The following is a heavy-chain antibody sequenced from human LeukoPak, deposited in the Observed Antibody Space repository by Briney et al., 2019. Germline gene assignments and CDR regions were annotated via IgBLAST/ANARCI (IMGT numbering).Heavy chain of an antibody. J-gene: IGHJ6*03. CDR2: ISGSGGST. D-gene: IGHD3-3*01. CDR1: GFTFSSYA. V-gene: IGHV3-23*01. CDR3: AKTSTYYDFWSGYYSYYYYYMDV. Sequence: GGSLRLSCAASGFTFSSYAMSWVRQAPGKGLEWVSAISGSGGSTYYADSVKGRFTISGDNSKNTLYLQMNSLRAEDTAVYYCAKTSTYYDFWSGYYSYYYYYMDVWGKGTTVTVSS.